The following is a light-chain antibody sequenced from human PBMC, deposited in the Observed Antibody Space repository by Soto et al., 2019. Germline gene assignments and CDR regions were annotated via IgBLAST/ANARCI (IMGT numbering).Light chain of an antibody. V-gene: IGKV3-20*01. Sequence: ENVLTQSPGTLSLSPGERATLSCRASQTVTSSYLAWYQQKPGQTPSLLIYAASTRATGIPDRFSASGSGTDFTLTTTRREPEDFVVYYCRQYSDPPRTFGQGTRVEVK. CDR1: QTVTSSY. J-gene: IGKJ1*01. CDR3: RQYSDPPRT. CDR2: AAS.